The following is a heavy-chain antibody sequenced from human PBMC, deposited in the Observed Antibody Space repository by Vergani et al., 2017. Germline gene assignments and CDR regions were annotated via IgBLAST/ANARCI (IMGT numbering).Heavy chain of an antibody. V-gene: IGHV4-4*07. CDR1: GGSLSRYY. CDR2: IYTSGST. J-gene: IGHJ3*02. CDR3: ARPTLDACDI. Sequence: QVQLQESGPGLVKPSETLSLTCTVSGGSLSRYYWSWIRPPAGKGLEWLGRIYTSGSTNYNPSLKSRVTISVDTSKNQFSLKLSSVTAADTAVYYCARPTLDACDIGGQGTMVTVSS.